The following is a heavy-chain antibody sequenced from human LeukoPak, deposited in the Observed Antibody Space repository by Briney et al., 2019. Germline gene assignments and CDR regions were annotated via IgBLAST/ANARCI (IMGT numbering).Heavy chain of an antibody. CDR3: ARVLQNYYHLDV. V-gene: IGHV4-59*11. CDR1: GVSINSHY. Sequence: SSETLSLTCTVSGVSINSHYWSWIRQPPGKGLEWIGFIYDSGSANYKSSLESRVTMTVDTSKNQFSLKLNSVTAADTAVYYCARVLQNYYHLDVWGKGTTVTVSS. CDR2: IYDSGSA. J-gene: IGHJ6*03. D-gene: IGHD3-3*01.